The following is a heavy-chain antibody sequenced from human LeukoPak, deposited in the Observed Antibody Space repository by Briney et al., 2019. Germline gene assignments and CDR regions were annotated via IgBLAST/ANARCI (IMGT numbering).Heavy chain of an antibody. CDR2: IYYSGST. CDR1: GGFISSSSYY. J-gene: IGHJ4*02. CDR3: ASRVYYDFWSGFQSDY. D-gene: IGHD3-3*01. Sequence: SETLSLTCTVSGGFISSSSYYWGWIRQPPGKGLEWIVSIYYSGSTYYNPSLKSRVTISVDTSKNQFSLKLSSVTAADTAVYYCASRVYYDFWSGFQSDYWGQGTLVTVSS. V-gene: IGHV4-39*01.